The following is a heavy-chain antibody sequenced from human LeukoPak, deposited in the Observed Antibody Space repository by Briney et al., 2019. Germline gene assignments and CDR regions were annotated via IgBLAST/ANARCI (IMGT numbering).Heavy chain of an antibody. CDR2: ISYDGSNK. V-gene: IGHV3-30*03. CDR1: GFTFSSYG. CDR3: AALASYCSSTSCYPDFDY. Sequence: PGRSLRLSCAASGFTFSSYGMHWVRQAPGKGLEWVAVISYDGSNKYYADSVKGRFTISRDNSKNTLYLQMNSLRAEDTAVCYCAALASYCSSTSCYPDFDYWGQGTLVTVSS. D-gene: IGHD2-2*01. J-gene: IGHJ4*02.